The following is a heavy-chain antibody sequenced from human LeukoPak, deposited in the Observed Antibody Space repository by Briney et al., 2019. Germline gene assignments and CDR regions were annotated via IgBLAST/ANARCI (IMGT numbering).Heavy chain of an antibody. Sequence: SETLSLTCTVSGGSISSSSYYWGWIRQPPGKGLEWIGSIYYSGSTYYNPSLKSRVTISVDTSKSQFSLKLSSVTAADTAVYYCARDGLYYFGSGSYRGGFDYWGQGTLVTVSS. CDR1: GGSISSSSYY. CDR2: IYYSGST. CDR3: ARDGLYYFGSGSYRGGFDY. D-gene: IGHD3-10*01. J-gene: IGHJ4*02. V-gene: IGHV4-39*07.